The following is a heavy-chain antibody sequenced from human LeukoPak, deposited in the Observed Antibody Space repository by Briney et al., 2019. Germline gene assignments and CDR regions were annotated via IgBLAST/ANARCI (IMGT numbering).Heavy chain of an antibody. CDR1: GFTFSSYS. Sequence: GGSLRLSCAASGFTFSSYSMNWVRQAPGKGLEWVSSIGYSGYIYYADSVKGRFTISRDNAKNSLYLQMNSLRAEDTAVYYCARDLGDYGESFYYYYGMDVWGQGTTVTVSS. J-gene: IGHJ6*02. D-gene: IGHD4-17*01. V-gene: IGHV3-21*04. CDR3: ARDLGDYGESFYYYYGMDV. CDR2: IGYSGYI.